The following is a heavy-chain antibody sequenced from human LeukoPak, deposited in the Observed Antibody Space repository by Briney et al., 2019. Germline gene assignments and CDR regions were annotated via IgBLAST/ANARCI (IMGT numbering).Heavy chain of an antibody. D-gene: IGHD5-18*01. CDR1: GFTFSSYW. J-gene: IGHJ4*02. V-gene: IGHV3-7*01. CDR3: ASGGRVDTAMVSNY. CDR2: IKQDGSEK. Sequence: GGSLRLSCAASGFTFSSYWMSWVRQAPGKGLEWVANIKQDGSEKYYVDSVKGRFTISRDNAKNSLYLQMNSLRAEDTAVYYCASGGRVDTAMVSNYWGQGTLVTVSS.